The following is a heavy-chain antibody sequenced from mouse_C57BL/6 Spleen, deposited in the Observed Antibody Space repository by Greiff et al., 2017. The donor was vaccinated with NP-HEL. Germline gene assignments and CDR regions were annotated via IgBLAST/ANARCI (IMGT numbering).Heavy chain of an antibody. CDR1: GYTFTSYW. Sequence: QGKLQQPGAELVKPGASVKLSCKASGYTFTSYWMHWVKQRPGQGLEWIGMIHPNSGSTNYNEKFKSKATLTVDKSSSTAYMQLSSLTSEDSAVYYCARPQPTVGYYFDYWGQGTTLTVSS. J-gene: IGHJ2*01. CDR3: ARPQPTVGYYFDY. V-gene: IGHV1-64*01. D-gene: IGHD1-1*01. CDR2: IHPNSGST.